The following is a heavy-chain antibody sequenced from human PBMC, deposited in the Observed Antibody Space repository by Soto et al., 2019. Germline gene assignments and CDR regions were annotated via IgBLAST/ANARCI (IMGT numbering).Heavy chain of an antibody. CDR2: MNPISGNT. CDR1: GYTFTSYD. CDR3: ARSPSGSRHQGGWFDP. V-gene: IGHV1-8*01. D-gene: IGHD1-26*01. J-gene: IGHJ5*02. Sequence: QVQLEQSGAEVKKPGASVKVSCKASGYTFTSYDINWVRQATGQGLEWMGWMNPISGNTGYAQKFQGRVTMTRNTSISTAYMELSSLTSDDTAVYSCARSPSGSRHQGGWFDPWGQGTLVTVSS.